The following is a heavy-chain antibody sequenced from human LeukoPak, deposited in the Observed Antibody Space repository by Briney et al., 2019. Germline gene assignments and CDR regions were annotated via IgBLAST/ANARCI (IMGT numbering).Heavy chain of an antibody. D-gene: IGHD6-19*01. J-gene: IGHJ4*02. CDR2: IIPIFGTA. CDR3: ARDRIAVAAKYYFDY. Sequence: SSVKVSCKASGGTFSSYAISWVRQAPGQGLEWMGGIIPIFGTASYAQKFQGRVTITADESTSTAYMELSSLRSEDTAVYYCARDRIAVAAKYYFDYWGQGTLVTVSS. V-gene: IGHV1-69*01. CDR1: GGTFSSYA.